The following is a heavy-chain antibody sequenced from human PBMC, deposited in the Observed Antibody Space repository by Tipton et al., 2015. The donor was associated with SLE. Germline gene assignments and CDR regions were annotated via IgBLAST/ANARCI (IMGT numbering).Heavy chain of an antibody. V-gene: IGHV1-69*01. CDR3: ARVRVDTAMGVFDF. D-gene: IGHD5-18*01. CDR1: GGTFSDYA. J-gene: IGHJ4*02. Sequence: QSGAEVKKPGSSVKVSCKASGGTFSDYAITWVRQAPGQGLEWMGGIIPILGTANYALKFQGRVTISADESTSTAYMELRSLRSDDTAIYYCARVRVDTAMGVFDFWGQGTLVTVSS. CDR2: IIPILGTA.